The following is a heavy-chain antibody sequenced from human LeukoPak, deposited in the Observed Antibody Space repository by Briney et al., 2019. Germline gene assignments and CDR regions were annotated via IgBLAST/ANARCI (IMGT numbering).Heavy chain of an antibody. J-gene: IGHJ3*02. Sequence: PGRSLRLSCAASGFTLDDYAMHGVRQAPGKGLEGVSGISWNRGSIRYADSVKGRFTISRDNDKNSLYLQMNSLRAEDTALYYCAKDTGGRGILTGYGRGAFDIWGQGTMVTVSS. D-gene: IGHD3-9*01. CDR3: AKDTGGRGILTGYGRGAFDI. V-gene: IGHV3-9*01. CDR1: GFTLDDYA. CDR2: ISWNRGSI.